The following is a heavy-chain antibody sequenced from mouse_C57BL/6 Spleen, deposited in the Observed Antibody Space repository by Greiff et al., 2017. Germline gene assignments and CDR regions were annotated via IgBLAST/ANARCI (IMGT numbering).Heavy chain of an antibody. CDR1: GFTFSDYG. CDR3: ARWGTGVNFDY. D-gene: IGHD4-1*01. V-gene: IGHV5-17*01. CDR2: ISSGSSTI. J-gene: IGHJ2*01. Sequence: EVKLVESGGGLVKPGGSLKLSCAASGFTFSDYGMHWVRQAPEKGLEWVAYISSGSSTIYYADTVKGRFTISRDNAKNTLFLQMTSLRSEDTAMXYCARWGTGVNFDYWGQGTTLTVSS.